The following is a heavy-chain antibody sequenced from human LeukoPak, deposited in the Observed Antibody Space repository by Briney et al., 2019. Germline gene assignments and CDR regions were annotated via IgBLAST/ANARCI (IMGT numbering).Heavy chain of an antibody. CDR3: ARDSLRSSGYGMDV. D-gene: IGHD3-3*01. Sequence: PSETLSLTCTVSGGSISSSSYYWSWIRQPPGKGLEWIGYIYYSGSTNYNPSLKSRVTISVDTSKNQFSLKLSSVTAADTAVYYCARDSLRSSGYGMDVWGQGTTVTVSS. CDR2: IYYSGST. V-gene: IGHV4-61*01. J-gene: IGHJ6*02. CDR1: GGSISSSSYY.